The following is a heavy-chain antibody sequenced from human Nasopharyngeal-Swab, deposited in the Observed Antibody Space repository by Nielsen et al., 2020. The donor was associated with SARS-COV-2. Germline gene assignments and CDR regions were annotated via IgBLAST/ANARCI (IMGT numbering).Heavy chain of an antibody. J-gene: IGHJ6*02. CDR2: TDWDGDR. V-gene: IGHV2-70*11. D-gene: IGHD1-1*01. Sequence: SGPTLVKPTETLTLTCTFSGFSLYTRGMCVRWIRQPPGKAPEWLARTDWDGDRYYNPSLKTRLTISRDIAKSQVVLTMTNMAPMDTATYYCTREQPSGDYDYYGMDVWGRGTTVTVSS. CDR3: TREQPSGDYDYYGMDV. CDR1: GFSLYTRGMC.